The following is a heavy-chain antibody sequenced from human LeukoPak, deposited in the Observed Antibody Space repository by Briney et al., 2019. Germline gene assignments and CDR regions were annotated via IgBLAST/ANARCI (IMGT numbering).Heavy chain of an antibody. CDR2: IYYSGST. CDR1: GGSISSYY. D-gene: IGHD3-22*01. CDR3: ARDGYYDSMDY. Sequence: PSETLSLTCIVSGGSISSYYWSWIRQPPGEGLEWIGYIYYSGSTNYNPSLKSRVTISVDTSKNQFSLKLSSVTAADTAVYYCARDGYYDSMDYWGQGTLVTVSS. V-gene: IGHV4-59*01. J-gene: IGHJ4*02.